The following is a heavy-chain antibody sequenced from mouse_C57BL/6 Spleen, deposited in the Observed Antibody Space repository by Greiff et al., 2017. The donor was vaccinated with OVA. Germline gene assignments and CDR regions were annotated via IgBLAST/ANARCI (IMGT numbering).Heavy chain of an antibody. CDR2: IRSKSNNYAT. Sequence: GGGLVQPKGSLKLSCAASGFRFNTYAMNWVRQAPGKGLEWVARIRSKSNNYATYYADSVKDRFTISRDDSESMLYLQMNNLKTEDTAMYYCVRHFYYDYPAWFAYWGQGTLVTVSA. CDR3: VRHFYYDYPAWFAY. CDR1: GFRFNTYA. D-gene: IGHD2-4*01. V-gene: IGHV10-1*01. J-gene: IGHJ3*01.